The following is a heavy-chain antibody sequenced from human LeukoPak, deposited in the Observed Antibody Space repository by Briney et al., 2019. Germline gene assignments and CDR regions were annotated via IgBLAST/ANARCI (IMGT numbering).Heavy chain of an antibody. CDR3: AKEQRYCSSTSCTSDTTHFDY. D-gene: IGHD2-2*01. CDR1: GFTFSSYA. V-gene: IGHV3-23*01. CDR2: ISGSGGST. J-gene: IGHJ4*02. Sequence: PGGSLRLSCAASGFTFSSYAMSWVRQAPGKGLEWVSAISGSGGSTYYADSVKGRFTISRDNSKNTLYLQMNSLRAEDTAVYYCAKEQRYCSSTSCTSDTTHFDYWGQGTLVTVSS.